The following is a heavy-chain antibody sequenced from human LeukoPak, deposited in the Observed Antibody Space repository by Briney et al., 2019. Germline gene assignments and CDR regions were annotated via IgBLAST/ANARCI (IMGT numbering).Heavy chain of an antibody. CDR1: GFTFDDYA. Sequence: GGSLRLSCAASGFTFDDYAMHWVRQAPGKGLEWVSGISWNSGSIGYADSVKGRFTISRDNAKNSLYLQMNSLRAEDMALYYCAKDGDYGDYFDYWGQETLVTVSS. J-gene: IGHJ4*02. D-gene: IGHD4-17*01. CDR2: ISWNSGSI. V-gene: IGHV3-9*03. CDR3: AKDGDYGDYFDY.